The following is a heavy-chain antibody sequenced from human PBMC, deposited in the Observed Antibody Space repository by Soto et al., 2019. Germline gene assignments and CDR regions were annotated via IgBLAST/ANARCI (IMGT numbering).Heavy chain of an antibody. D-gene: IGHD4-4*01. J-gene: IGHJ6*02. CDR2: IIPMLGTP. CDR3: ARVVSNHVSGPHYYSYGMDV. CDR1: GGTFSRFG. V-gene: IGHV1-69*11. Sequence: QVQLVQSGAEVKKPGSSVTVSCKTSGGTFSRFGISWVRQAPGLGLEWMGGIIPMLGTPNYAQQFQGRVTITADVTTNTAHMELSSLRSEDTAVYFCARVVSNHVSGPHYYSYGMDVWGQGTTVAVSS.